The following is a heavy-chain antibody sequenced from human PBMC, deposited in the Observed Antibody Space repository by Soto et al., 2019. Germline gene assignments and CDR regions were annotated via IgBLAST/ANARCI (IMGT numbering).Heavy chain of an antibody. CDR2: INPSGGST. CDR1: GYTFTSYY. Sequence: QVQLVQSGAEVKKPGASVKVSCKASGYTFTSYYMHWVRQAPGQGLEWMGIINPSGGSTSYAQKYQGRVTMTRDTSRSTVYMELRGLRSEDTAVYYCARDALVVVITTSTGGGYFDYWGQGTLVTVSS. D-gene: IGHD3-22*01. CDR3: ARDALVVVITTSTGGGYFDY. V-gene: IGHV1-46*01. J-gene: IGHJ4*02.